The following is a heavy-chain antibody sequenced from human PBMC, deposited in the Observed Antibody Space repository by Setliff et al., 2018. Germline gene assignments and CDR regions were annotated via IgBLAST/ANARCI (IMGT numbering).Heavy chain of an antibody. CDR2: IYLGGSP. V-gene: IGHV4-4*02. J-gene: IGHJ6*02. Sequence: SETLSLTCTVSGDSIDTDIWWSWVRHSPGKGLEWIGEIYLGGSPTYNPSLRSRVTISIYKSKNQLSLDLTSVTAADTAVYYCARVPLHSGSYGEYYYYGMDVWGQGTTVTVSS. CDR1: GDSIDTDIW. D-gene: IGHD1-26*01. CDR3: ARVPLHSGSYGEYYYYGMDV.